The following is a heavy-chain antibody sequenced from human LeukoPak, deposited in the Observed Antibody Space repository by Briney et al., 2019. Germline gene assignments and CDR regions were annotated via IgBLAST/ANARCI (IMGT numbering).Heavy chain of an antibody. CDR2: IYYSGST. J-gene: IGHJ5*02. CDR1: GGSISSYY. CDR3: ARVGTDLASRFDP. D-gene: IGHD2-8*02. Sequence: PSETLSLTCTVSGGSISSYYWSWIRQPPGKGLEWIGYIYYSGSTNYNPSLKSRVTISVDTSKNQFSLKLSSVTAADTAVYYCARVGTDLASRFDPWGQRTLVTVSS. V-gene: IGHV4-59*01.